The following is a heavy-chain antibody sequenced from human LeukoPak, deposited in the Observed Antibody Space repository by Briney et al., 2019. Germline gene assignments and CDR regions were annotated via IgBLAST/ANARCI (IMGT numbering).Heavy chain of an antibody. CDR1: GGTFSSYA. Sequence: ASVKVSCKASGGTFSSYAISWVRQAPGQGLEWMGGIIPIFGTANYAQKFQGRVTITTDESTSTAYMELSSLRSEDTAVYYCARQKSSSPGYYYYYMDVWGKGTTVTVSS. CDR2: IIPIFGTA. D-gene: IGHD6-6*01. V-gene: IGHV1-69*05. CDR3: ARQKSSSPGYYYYYMDV. J-gene: IGHJ6*03.